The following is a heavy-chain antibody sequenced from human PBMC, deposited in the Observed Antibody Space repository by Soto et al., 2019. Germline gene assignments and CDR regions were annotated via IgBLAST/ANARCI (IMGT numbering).Heavy chain of an antibody. Sequence: PGGSLRLSCAASGFTVSSNYMSWVRQAPGKGLEWVSVIYSDGSRYYADSVKGRFTISRDNAKNSLYLQMNSLRAEDTAIYFCARAIIVAAGLGPFDNWGQGALVTVSS. CDR2: IYSDGSR. J-gene: IGHJ4*02. CDR1: GFTVSSNY. V-gene: IGHV3-66*01. CDR3: ARAIIVAAGLGPFDN. D-gene: IGHD6-13*01.